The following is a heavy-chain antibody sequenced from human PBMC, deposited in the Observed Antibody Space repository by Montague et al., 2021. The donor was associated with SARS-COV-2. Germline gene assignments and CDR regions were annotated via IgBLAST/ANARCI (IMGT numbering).Heavy chain of an antibody. J-gene: IGHJ4*02. CDR3: AREGRAYCSGGSCYFVFDY. D-gene: IGHD2-15*01. CDR1: GDSISSSAYY. CDR2: IYYTGSS. Sequence: TLSLTCTVSGDSISSSAYYWSWIRQHPGKGLEWIGYIYYTGSSYYNPTLRSRLTISVDTSKNQFPLKLNSVTAAETAVYYCAREGRAYCSGGSCYFVFDYWGQGTLVTVSS. V-gene: IGHV4-31*03.